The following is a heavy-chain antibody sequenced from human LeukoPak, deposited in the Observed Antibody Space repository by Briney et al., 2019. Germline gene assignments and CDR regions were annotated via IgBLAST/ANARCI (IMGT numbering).Heavy chain of an antibody. CDR1: GVSISSGDYY. CDR3: ARDLEAAAGTWYFDL. J-gene: IGHJ2*01. V-gene: IGHV4-30-4*01. CDR2: IYYSGST. D-gene: IGHD6-13*01. Sequence: PSETLSLTCTVSGVSISSGDYYWSWIRQPPGKGLEWIGYIYYSGSTYYNPSLKSRVTISVDTSKNQFSQKLSSVTAADTAVYYCARDLEAAAGTWYFDLWGRGTLVTVSS.